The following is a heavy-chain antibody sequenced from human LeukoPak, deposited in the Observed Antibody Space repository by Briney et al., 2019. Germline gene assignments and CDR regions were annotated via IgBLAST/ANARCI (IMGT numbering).Heavy chain of an antibody. Sequence: SETLSLTCTVSGGSISSYYWSWIRQPPGKGLEWIGYIYHSGSTNYNPSLKTRVTISVDTSKKQFSLKLTSVTAADTAVYYCARDHGYSYGYYYGMDVWGQGTTVTVSS. CDR3: ARDHGYSYGYYYGMDV. V-gene: IGHV4-59*01. J-gene: IGHJ6*02. CDR1: GGSISSYY. D-gene: IGHD5-18*01. CDR2: IYHSGST.